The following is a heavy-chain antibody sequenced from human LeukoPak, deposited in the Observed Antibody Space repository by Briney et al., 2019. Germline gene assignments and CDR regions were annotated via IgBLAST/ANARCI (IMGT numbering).Heavy chain of an antibody. CDR3: ARDLMIYGSGSYMWFDP. V-gene: IGHV1-18*04. CDR2: IVLYNNNT. CDR1: GYTFSSYG. Sequence: ASATHSCKASGYTFSSYGYSWVRQAPGQPLEWFQWIVLYNNNTNYEEKFQGRVTMTTDTSTSTAYMELRSLRFDDTAVYYCARDLMIYGSGSYMWFDPWGQGTLVTVSS. J-gene: IGHJ5*02. D-gene: IGHD3-10*01.